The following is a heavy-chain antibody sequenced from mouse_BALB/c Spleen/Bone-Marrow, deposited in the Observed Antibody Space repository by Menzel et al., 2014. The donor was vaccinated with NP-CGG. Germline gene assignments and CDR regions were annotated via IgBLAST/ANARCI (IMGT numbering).Heavy chain of an antibody. J-gene: IGHJ3*01. CDR3: AREDRYEAYFPY. CDR2: IHYSGYT. V-gene: IGHV3-1*02. Sequence: EVQLQQSGPDLVKPSQSLSLTCTVTGYSITSGYGWHWIRQFPGNKLEWLVYIHYSGYTDFNPSLKGRISVTRDTSKNQFFPQLNSVTTEDTATYYCAREDRYEAYFPYWGQGTLFTVSA. D-gene: IGHD2-14*01. CDR1: GYSITSGYG.